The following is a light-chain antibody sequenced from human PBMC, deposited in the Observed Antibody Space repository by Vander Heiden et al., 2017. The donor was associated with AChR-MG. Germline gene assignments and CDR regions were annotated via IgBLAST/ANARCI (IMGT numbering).Light chain of an antibody. CDR1: YSNLRSNT. CDR2: GND. Sequence: QSVLTPPPSVSGTPGQRVTLSCSGGYSNLRSNTVVWYQHLPDSAPKLLIYGNDLRPSGVPDRFTGSKSGTSASLIIRGLQSEDEAEYFCATWDGGLDGPVFGGGTKVTVL. V-gene: IGLV1-44*01. CDR3: ATWDGGLDGPV. J-gene: IGLJ3*02.